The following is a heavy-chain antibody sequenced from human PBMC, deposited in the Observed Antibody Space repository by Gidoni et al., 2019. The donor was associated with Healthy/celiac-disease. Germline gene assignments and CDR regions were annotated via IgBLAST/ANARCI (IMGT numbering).Heavy chain of an antibody. CDR3: ARSVPFTIFGVGGKRWFDP. Sequence: QVQLQQWGAGLLKPSETLSLTCAVYGGSFSGYYWSWIRQPPGKGLEWIGEINHSGSTNYNPALKSRVTISVDTTKNQFSLKLSSVTAADTAVYYCARSVPFTIFGVGGKRWFDPWGQGTLVTVSS. CDR2: INHSGST. J-gene: IGHJ5*02. D-gene: IGHD3-3*01. CDR1: GGSFSGYY. V-gene: IGHV4-34*01.